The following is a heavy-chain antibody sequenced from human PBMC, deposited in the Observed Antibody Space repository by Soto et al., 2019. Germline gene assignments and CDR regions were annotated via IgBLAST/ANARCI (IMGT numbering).Heavy chain of an antibody. CDR3: TTVLAAAGEFDY. Sequence: EVQLVESGGGLVKPGGSLRLSCAASGFTFTNAWMSWVRQAPGKGLEWVDRIKSKIKGGTTDHAAPVKGRFTISRDDSKSTLYLQMNSLKTEDTAVYYCTTVLAAAGEFDYWGQGTLVTVPS. CDR1: GFTFTNAW. CDR2: IKSKIKGGTT. V-gene: IGHV3-15*01. D-gene: IGHD6-13*01. J-gene: IGHJ4*02.